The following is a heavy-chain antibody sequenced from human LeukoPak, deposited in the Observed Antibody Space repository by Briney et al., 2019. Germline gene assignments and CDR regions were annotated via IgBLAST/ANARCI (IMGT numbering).Heavy chain of an antibody. CDR1: GFTFSSYE. D-gene: IGHD3-22*01. CDR2: IRRSGSTI. Sequence: PGGSLRLSCAASGFTFSSYEMNWVRQAPGKGLEWVSYIRRSGSTIYYADSVKGRFTISRDNAKNSLYLQMNSLRAEDTAVYYCARYSTDYYDSSGYPPYYCGQGTLVTVSS. J-gene: IGHJ4*02. V-gene: IGHV3-48*03. CDR3: ARYSTDYYDSSGYPPYY.